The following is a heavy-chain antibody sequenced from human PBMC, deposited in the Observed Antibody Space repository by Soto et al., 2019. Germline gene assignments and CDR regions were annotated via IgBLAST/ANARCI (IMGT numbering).Heavy chain of an antibody. CDR3: ARDYYKYYDSSGYYRSPAY. D-gene: IGHD3-22*01. CDR2: ISYDGSDK. J-gene: IGHJ4*02. V-gene: IGHV3-30-3*01. CDR1: GFTFSSYA. Sequence: GGSLRLSCASSGFTFSSYAMHWVRQAPGKGLEWVALISYDGSDKDYADSVKGRFTISRDNSRNTLFLQMNSLRAEDTAVYYCARDYYKYYDSSGYYRSPAYWGQGTLVTVS.